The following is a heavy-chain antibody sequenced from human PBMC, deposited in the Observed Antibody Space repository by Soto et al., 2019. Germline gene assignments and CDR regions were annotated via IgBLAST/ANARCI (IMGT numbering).Heavy chain of an antibody. D-gene: IGHD6-13*01. CDR3: AKDKVAAAGFHFDY. CDR2: ISWNSGSI. J-gene: IGHJ4*02. V-gene: IGHV3-9*01. CDR1: GFTFDDYA. Sequence: GGSLRLSXAASGFTFDDYAMHWVRQAPGKGLEWVSGISWNSGSIGYADSVKGRFTISRDNAKNSLYLQMNSLRAEDTALYYCAKDKVAAAGFHFDYWGQGTLVTVSS.